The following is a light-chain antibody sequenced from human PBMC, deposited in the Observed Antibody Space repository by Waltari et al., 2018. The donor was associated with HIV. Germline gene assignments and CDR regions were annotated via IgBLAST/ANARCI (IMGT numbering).Light chain of an antibody. CDR3: QQSYSTPYT. CDR1: QDISNY. V-gene: IGKV1-39*01. CDR2: DSS. J-gene: IGKJ2*01. Sequence: DIQMTKSPSSLSASAGDRVTITCQASQDISNYLNWYQQKPGKAPKLLIYDSSNVETGVPSRFSGSGSGTDFTLTISSLQPEDFATYYCQQSYSTPYTFGQGTKLEIK.